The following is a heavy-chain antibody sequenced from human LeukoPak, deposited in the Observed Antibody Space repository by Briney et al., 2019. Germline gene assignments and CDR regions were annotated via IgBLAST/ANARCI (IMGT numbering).Heavy chain of an antibody. V-gene: IGHV4-30-2*01. CDR1: GDSLSSGGYS. Sequence: SQTLSLTCAVSGDSLSSGGYSWSWIRQPAGKGLEWIGYIYHSGSTYYNPSLKSRVTISVDRSKNQFSLKLSSVTAADTAVYYCATGITGTPFTFDIRGQGTMVTVSS. CDR2: IYHSGST. D-gene: IGHD1-7*01. J-gene: IGHJ3*02. CDR3: ATGITGTPFTFDI.